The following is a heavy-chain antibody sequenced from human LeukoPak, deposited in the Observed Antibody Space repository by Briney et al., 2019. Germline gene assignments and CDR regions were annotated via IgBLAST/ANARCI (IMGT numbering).Heavy chain of an antibody. CDR3: ATDPYYYDSSGPS. J-gene: IGHJ4*02. V-gene: IGHV1-24*01. CDR2: FDPEDGET. D-gene: IGHD3-22*01. Sequence: GASVKVSCKVSGYTLTELSMHWVRQAPGKGLEWMGGFDPEDGETIYAQKFQGRVTMTEDTATDTAYMELSSLRSEDTAVYYCATDPYYYDSSGPSWGQGTLVSVSS. CDR1: GYTLTELS.